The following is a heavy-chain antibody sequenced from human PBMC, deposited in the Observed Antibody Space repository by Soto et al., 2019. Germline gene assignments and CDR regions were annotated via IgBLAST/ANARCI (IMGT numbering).Heavy chain of an antibody. CDR1: GGSFSGYY. Sequence: QVQLQQWGAGLLKPSETLSLTCAVYGGSFSGYYWSWIRQPPGKGLEWIGEINHSGSTNYNPSLKSRVTISVDTSKNQFSLKLSSVTAADTAVYYCARVPRRVVAATRAFDIWGQGTMVTVSS. D-gene: IGHD2-15*01. CDR3: ARVPRRVVAATRAFDI. J-gene: IGHJ3*02. CDR2: INHSGST. V-gene: IGHV4-34*01.